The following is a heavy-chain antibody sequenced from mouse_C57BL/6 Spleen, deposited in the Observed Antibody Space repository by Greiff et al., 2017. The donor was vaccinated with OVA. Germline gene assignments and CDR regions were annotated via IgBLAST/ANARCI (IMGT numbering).Heavy chain of an antibody. D-gene: IGHD3-3*01. V-gene: IGHV1-69*01. CDR3: ARSGLLDY. J-gene: IGHJ2*01. Sequence: QVQLQQPGAELVMPGASVKLSCKACGYTFTSYWMHWVKQRPGQGLEWIGEIDPSDSYTNYNQKFKGKSTLTVDKSSSTAYMQLSSLTSEDSAVYYCARSGLLDYWGQGTTLTVSS. CDR2: IDPSDSYT. CDR1: GYTFTSYW.